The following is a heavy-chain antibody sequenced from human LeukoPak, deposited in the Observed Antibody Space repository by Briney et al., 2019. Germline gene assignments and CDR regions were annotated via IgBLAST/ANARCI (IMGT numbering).Heavy chain of an antibody. CDR2: IYYSGST. CDR3: ARERYYGSGSYFDP. D-gene: IGHD3-10*01. CDR1: GDSISSYY. J-gene: IGHJ5*02. V-gene: IGHV4-59*01. Sequence: SETLSLTCTVSGDSISSYYWSWIRQPPGKGLEWIAYIYYSGSTNYNPSLKSRVTTSVDASKNQFSLKLSSVTAADTAVYYCARERYYGSGSYFDPWGQGTLVTVSS.